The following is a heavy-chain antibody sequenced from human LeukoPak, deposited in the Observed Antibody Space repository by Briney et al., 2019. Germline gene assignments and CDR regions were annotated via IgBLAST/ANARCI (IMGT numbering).Heavy chain of an antibody. CDR2: VSSSGSCI. D-gene: IGHD1-26*01. Sequence: PGGSLRLSCAASGFTFSSYAMHWVRQAPGKGLEWVSSVSSSGSCIYYADSVKGRFTISRDNAKNSLFLQMNSLRVEDTAVYYCARGDTGAWNWGQGTLVTVSS. V-gene: IGHV3-21*06. J-gene: IGHJ4*02. CDR3: ARGDTGAWN. CDR1: GFTFSSYA.